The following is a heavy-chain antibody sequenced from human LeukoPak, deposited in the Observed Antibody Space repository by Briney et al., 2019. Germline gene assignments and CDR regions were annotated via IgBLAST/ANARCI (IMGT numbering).Heavy chain of an antibody. CDR2: IYYSGST. V-gene: IGHV4-31*03. CDR1: GGSISSGGYY. Sequence: PSETLSLTCTVSGGSISSGGYYWSWIRQHPGKGLEWIGYIYYSGSTYYNPSLKSRVTISVDTSKNQFSLKLSSVTAADTAVYYCAREVAASFDYWGQGTPVTVSS. D-gene: IGHD2-15*01. J-gene: IGHJ4*02. CDR3: AREVAASFDY.